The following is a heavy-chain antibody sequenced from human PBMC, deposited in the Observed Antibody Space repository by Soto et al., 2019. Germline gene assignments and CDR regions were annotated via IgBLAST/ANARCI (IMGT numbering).Heavy chain of an antibody. Sequence: SETLSLTCTVSGASISGFYWSWIRKSAGKGLEWIGEINHSGSTNYNPSLKSRVTISVDTSKNQFSLKLSSVTAADTAVYYCARGRAGRRGYSYGSPMVYYYGMDVWGQGTTVTVSS. CDR3: ARGRAGRRGYSYGSPMVYYYGMDV. J-gene: IGHJ6*02. CDR2: INHSGST. CDR1: GASISGFY. V-gene: IGHV4-34*01. D-gene: IGHD5-18*01.